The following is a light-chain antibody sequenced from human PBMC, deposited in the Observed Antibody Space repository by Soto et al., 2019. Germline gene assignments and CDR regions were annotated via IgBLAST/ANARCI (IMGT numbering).Light chain of an antibody. CDR2: KND. J-gene: IGLJ2*01. V-gene: IGLV1-47*01. CDR1: ISNIGSNY. Sequence: QSVLTQPASACGTPGESVTISCSGRISNIGSNYVHWYQQRPGTAPKLLIYKNDQRPSGVPDRISGSKSGTSASLAISGLRSEDEADYYCSTWDDGLSGVLFGGGTKVTVL. CDR3: STWDDGLSGVL.